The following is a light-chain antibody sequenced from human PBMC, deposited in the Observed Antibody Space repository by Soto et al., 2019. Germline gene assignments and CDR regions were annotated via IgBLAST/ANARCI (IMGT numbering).Light chain of an antibody. CDR2: GAS. V-gene: IGKV3-15*01. CDR1: QSVSSN. Sequence: EIVMTQSPATLSVSPGERATLSCRASQSVSSNLAWYQQKPGQAPRLLIYGASTRATGIPVRFSGSGSGTEFTLTISSLQSEDFAVYYCQQYNTMGTFGQGTKLEIK. CDR3: QQYNTMGT. J-gene: IGKJ2*02.